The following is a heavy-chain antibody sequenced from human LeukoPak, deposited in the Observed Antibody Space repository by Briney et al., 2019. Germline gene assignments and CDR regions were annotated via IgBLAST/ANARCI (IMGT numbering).Heavy chain of an antibody. CDR1: GLTFSTYA. J-gene: IGHJ5*02. CDR2: ISESGDRT. Sequence: GGSLRLSCAASGLTFSTYAMSWVRQAPGKGLEWVSGISESGDRTNYADSVKGRFTISRDNSKNTLYLQMNSLRAEDTAVYYCAKDEQPRLLWFGETTRWFDPWGQGTLVTVSS. CDR3: AKDEQPRLLWFGETTRWFDP. D-gene: IGHD3-10*01. V-gene: IGHV3-23*01.